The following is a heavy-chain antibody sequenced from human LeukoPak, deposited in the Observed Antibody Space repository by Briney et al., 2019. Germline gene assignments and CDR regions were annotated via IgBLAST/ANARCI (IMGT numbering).Heavy chain of an antibody. CDR3: ARARSGGSGSYYNLYYYGMDV. V-gene: IGHV1-69*04. J-gene: IGHJ6*02. D-gene: IGHD3-10*01. CDR1: GGTFSSYA. Sequence: SVKVSCKASGGTFSSYAISWVRQAPGQGLEWMGRIIPILGIANYAQKFQGRVTITADKSTSTAYMELSSLRSEDTAVYYCARARSGGSGSYYNLYYYGMDVWGQGTTVTVSS. CDR2: IIPILGIA.